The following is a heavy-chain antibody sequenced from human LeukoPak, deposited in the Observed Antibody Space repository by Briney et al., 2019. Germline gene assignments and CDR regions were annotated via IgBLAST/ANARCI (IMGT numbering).Heavy chain of an antibody. Sequence: PGGSLRLSCAASGFTFDDYGMSWVRQAPGKGLEWVSGINWNGGSTGYADSVKGRFTISRDNAKSSLYLQMNSLRAEDTALYYCARGLFGYSSGWGPSGYWGQGTLVTVSS. V-gene: IGHV3-20*04. CDR3: ARGLFGYSSGWGPSGY. CDR2: INWNGGST. D-gene: IGHD6-19*01. J-gene: IGHJ4*02. CDR1: GFTFDDYG.